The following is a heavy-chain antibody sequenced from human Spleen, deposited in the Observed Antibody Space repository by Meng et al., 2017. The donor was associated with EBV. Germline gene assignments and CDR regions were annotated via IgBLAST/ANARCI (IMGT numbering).Heavy chain of an antibody. D-gene: IGHD3-22*01. V-gene: IGHV1-18*01. J-gene: IGHJ4*02. CDR1: GYTFSSYS. CDR2: INTYNGNT. Sequence: VHLVQSGAEVKKPXASVKVSCXASGYTFSSYSINWVRQAPGQGLEWMGWINTYNGNTNYAQKFQGRVTMTTDTSTSTAYMDLGSLRSDDTAVYYCARVGPDYYDTSGYSTGFDYWGQGTLVTVSS. CDR3: ARVGPDYYDTSGYSTGFDY.